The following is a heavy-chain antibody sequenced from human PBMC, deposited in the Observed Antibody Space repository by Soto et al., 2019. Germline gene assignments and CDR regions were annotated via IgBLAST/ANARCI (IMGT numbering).Heavy chain of an antibody. CDR3: ARRVSTIYGMDV. J-gene: IGHJ6*02. V-gene: IGHV5-10-1*01. CDR2: IDPSDSYT. CDR1: GYSFAGYW. D-gene: IGHD1-26*01. Sequence: WESLKISCKGSGYSFAGYWISWVRQMPGKGLEWMGRIDPSDSYTNYSPSFQGHVTISADKSISTAYLQWSSLKASDTAMYYCARRVSTIYGMDVWGQGTTVTVSS.